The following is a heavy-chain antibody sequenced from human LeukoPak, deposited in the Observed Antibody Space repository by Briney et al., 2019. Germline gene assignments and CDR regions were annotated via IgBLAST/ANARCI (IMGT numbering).Heavy chain of an antibody. J-gene: IGHJ6*02. CDR1: GFTFDDYA. CDR2: ISWNSGSI. Sequence: SLRLSCAASGFTFDDYAMHWVRQAPGKGLEWVSGISWNSGSIGYADSVKGRFTISRDNAKNSLYLQMNSLRAEDTALYYRAKAYGSGPRDYYGMDVWGQGTTVTVSS. V-gene: IGHV3-9*01. D-gene: IGHD3-10*01. CDR3: AKAYGSGPRDYYGMDV.